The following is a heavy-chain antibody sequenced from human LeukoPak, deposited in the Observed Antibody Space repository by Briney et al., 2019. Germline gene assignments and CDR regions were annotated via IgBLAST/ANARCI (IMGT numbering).Heavy chain of an antibody. D-gene: IGHD4-17*01. Sequence: SETLSLTCTVSGGSISSYYWSWTRQPPGKGLEWIGYIYYSGSTNYNPSLKSRVTISVDTSKNQFSLKLSSVTAADTAVYYCARDNGYYPYYYYYMDVWGKGTTVTVSS. V-gene: IGHV4-59*01. J-gene: IGHJ6*03. CDR3: ARDNGYYPYYYYYMDV. CDR2: IYYSGST. CDR1: GGSISSYY.